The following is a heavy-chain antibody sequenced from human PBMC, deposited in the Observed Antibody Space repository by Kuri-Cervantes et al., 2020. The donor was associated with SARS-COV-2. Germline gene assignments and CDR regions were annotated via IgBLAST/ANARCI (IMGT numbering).Heavy chain of an antibody. CDR1: GFTFSSYW. J-gene: IGHJ6*03. D-gene: IGHD6-19*01. V-gene: IGHV3-7*01. Sequence: GESLKISCAASGFTFSSYWMSWVRQAPGKGLEWVASIKQDRSEKYYMDSVKGRFTISRDNAKNSLYLQMNSLRAEDTAVYYCARDQSDSSGWYAEEDYYYYMDVWGKGTTVTVSS. CDR3: ARDQSDSSGWYAEEDYYYYMDV. CDR2: IKQDRSEK.